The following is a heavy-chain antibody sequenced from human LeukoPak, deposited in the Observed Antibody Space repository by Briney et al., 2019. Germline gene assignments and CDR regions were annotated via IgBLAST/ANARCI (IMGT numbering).Heavy chain of an antibody. J-gene: IGHJ4*02. CDR2: ISYDGSNK. D-gene: IGHD6-19*01. CDR3: KREVAVLPGYFDY. Sequence: GGSLRLSCAASGFTFSSYGVHRVRQAPGKGLEWVAVISYDGSNKYYADSVKGRFTISRDNSKNTLYLQMNSLRAEDTAVYYCKREVAVLPGYFDYWGQGTLVTVSS. V-gene: IGHV3-30*03. CDR1: GFTFSSYG.